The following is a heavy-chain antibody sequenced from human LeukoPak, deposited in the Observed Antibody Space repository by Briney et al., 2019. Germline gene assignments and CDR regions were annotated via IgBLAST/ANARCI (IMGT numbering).Heavy chain of an antibody. CDR3: ATERYSGSYLVGY. J-gene: IGHJ4*02. V-gene: IGHV3-30*02. CDR2: IRFDGGNK. CDR1: GFTFSSYG. D-gene: IGHD1-26*01. Sequence: GGSLRLSCSASGFTFSSYGMHWVRQAPGKGLEWVAFIRFDGGNKYYADSVKGRFTISRDNSKNTLYLQMDSLRAEDRAVYYCATERYSGSYLVGYWGQGTLVTVSS.